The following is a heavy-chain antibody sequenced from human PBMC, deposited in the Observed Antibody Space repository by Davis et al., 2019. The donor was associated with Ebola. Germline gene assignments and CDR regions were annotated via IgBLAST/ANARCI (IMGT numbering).Heavy chain of an antibody. CDR3: ARGLYPWELDY. J-gene: IGHJ4*02. V-gene: IGHV4-34*01. CDR2: INHSGST. Sequence: ESLKISCAASGFTFSSYSMNWVRQPPGKGLEWIGEINHSGSTNYNPSLKSRVTISVDTSKNQFSLKLSSVTAADTAVYYCARGLYPWELDYWGQGTLVTVSS. CDR1: GFTFSSYS. D-gene: IGHD1-1*01.